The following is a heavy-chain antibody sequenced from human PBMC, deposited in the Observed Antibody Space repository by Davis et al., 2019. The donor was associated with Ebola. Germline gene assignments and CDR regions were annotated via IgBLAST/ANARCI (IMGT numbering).Heavy chain of an antibody. J-gene: IGHJ4*02. D-gene: IGHD4-17*01. Sequence: MPSETLSLTCTVSGGSISSYYWSWIRQPPGKGLEWIGYIYYSGSTNYNPSLKSRVTISVDTSKNQFSLKLSSVTAADTAVYYCARVSGIDYGVDYWGQGTLVTVSS. CDR2: IYYSGST. V-gene: IGHV4-59*01. CDR3: ARVSGIDYGVDY. CDR1: GGSISSYY.